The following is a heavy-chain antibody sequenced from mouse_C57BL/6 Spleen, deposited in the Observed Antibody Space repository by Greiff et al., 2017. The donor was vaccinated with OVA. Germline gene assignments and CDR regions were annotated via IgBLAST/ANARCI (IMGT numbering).Heavy chain of an antibody. CDR2: ISSGSSTI. V-gene: IGHV5-17*01. CDR3: ARSRVYYGYHFDY. CDR1: GFTFSDYG. D-gene: IGHD2-2*01. Sequence: EVKLVESGGGLVKPGGSLKLSCAASGFTFSDYGMHWVRQAPEKGLEWVAYISSGSSTIYYADTVKGRFTISRDNAKNTLFLQMTSLRSEDTAMYYCARSRVYYGYHFDYWGQGTTLTVSS. J-gene: IGHJ2*01.